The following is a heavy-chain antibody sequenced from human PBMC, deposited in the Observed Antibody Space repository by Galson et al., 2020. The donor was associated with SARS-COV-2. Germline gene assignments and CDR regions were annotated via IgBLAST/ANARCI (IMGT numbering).Heavy chain of an antibody. Sequence: SLKISCAASGFTFDDYAMYWVRQAPGKGLEWVSGNSWNSGSLDYADSVKGRFTISRDNAKKSLYLQMSSLRAEDTALYYCTKGHGYSSGFDYWGQGTLVTVSS. J-gene: IGHJ4*02. CDR2: NSWNSGSL. V-gene: IGHV3-9*01. D-gene: IGHD5-18*01. CDR1: GFTFDDYA. CDR3: TKGHGYSSGFDY.